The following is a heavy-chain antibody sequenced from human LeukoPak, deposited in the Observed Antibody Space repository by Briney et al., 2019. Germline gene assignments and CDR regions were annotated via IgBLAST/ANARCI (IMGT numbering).Heavy chain of an antibody. CDR2: ISGSGGST. V-gene: IGHV3-23*01. Sequence: PGGSLRLSCAASGFTFSSYAMSWVRQAPGKGLEWVSAISGSGGSTYYADSVKGRFTISRDNSKNTLYLQMNGLRAEDTAVYYCAKIVWNTYVYFDDWGQGTLVTVSS. J-gene: IGHJ4*02. D-gene: IGHD3-16*01. CDR1: GFTFSSYA. CDR3: AKIVWNTYVYFDD.